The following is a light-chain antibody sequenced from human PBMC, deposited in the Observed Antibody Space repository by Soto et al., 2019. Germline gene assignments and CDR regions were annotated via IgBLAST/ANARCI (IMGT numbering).Light chain of an antibody. Sequence: VLTQPPSASGTPGQRVTISCSGSSSNIGSNYVYWYQQLPGTAPKLLIYRNNQRPSGVPDRFSGSKSGTSASLAISGLRSEDEADYYCAAWDDSLSVFYVFGTGTKVTVL. CDR2: RNN. J-gene: IGLJ1*01. CDR3: AAWDDSLSVFYV. V-gene: IGLV1-47*01. CDR1: SSNIGSNY.